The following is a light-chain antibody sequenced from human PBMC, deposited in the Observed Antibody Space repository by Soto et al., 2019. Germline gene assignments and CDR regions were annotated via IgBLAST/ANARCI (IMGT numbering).Light chain of an antibody. Sequence: EIVLTQSPATLSLSPGERATLSCRASQSVSSYLAWYQQKPGQAPRLLIYDASNRATGIPARFSGSGSGTDFPLTISSLEPEDFAVYYCQQRSAPTFGGGTKVEIK. CDR2: DAS. CDR1: QSVSSY. CDR3: QQRSAPT. J-gene: IGKJ4*01. V-gene: IGKV3-11*01.